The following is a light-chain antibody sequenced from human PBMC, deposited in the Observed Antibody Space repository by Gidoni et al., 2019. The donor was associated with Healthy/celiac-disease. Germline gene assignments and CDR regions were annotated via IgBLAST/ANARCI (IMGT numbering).Light chain of an antibody. V-gene: IGLV3-19*01. Sequence: SSELTQDPAVSVALGQTVRITCQGDSLSSYYASWYQQKQGQAPVLVIYGKNNRPSGIPDRFSGSSSGNTASLTITGAQAEDEADYYCNSRDSSGNHLNWVFGGGTKLTVL. J-gene: IGLJ3*02. CDR3: NSRDSSGNHLNWV. CDR1: SLSSYY. CDR2: GKN.